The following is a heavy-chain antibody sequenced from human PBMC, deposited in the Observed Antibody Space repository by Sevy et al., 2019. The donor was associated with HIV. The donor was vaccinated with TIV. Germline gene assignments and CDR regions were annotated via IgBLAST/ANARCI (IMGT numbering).Heavy chain of an antibody. V-gene: IGHV4-34*01. CDR2: INHSGST. J-gene: IGHJ4*02. D-gene: IGHD3-22*01. CDR3: ARGPYYYDSSGYPLDY. CDR1: GGSFSGYY. Sequence: SETLSLTCAVYGGSFSGYYWSWIRQPPGKGLEWIGEINHSGSTNYNPSLKSRVTISVDTSKNQFSLKLSSVTAADTAVYHCARGPYYYDSSGYPLDYWGQGTLVTVSS.